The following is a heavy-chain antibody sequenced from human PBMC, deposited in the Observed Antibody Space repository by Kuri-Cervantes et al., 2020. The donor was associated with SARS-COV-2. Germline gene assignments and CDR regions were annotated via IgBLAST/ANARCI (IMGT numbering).Heavy chain of an antibody. CDR2: ISYDGSDK. CDR1: GFTFSSYA. V-gene: IGHV3-30*04. Sequence: GESLKISCAASGFTFSSYAMHWVRQAPGKGLEWVAVISYDGSDKYHADSVKGRFTISRDNAKNSLYLQMNSLRVEDTAVYYCARDTSPLGYCSSNNCYYDALDIWGQGTTVTVSS. J-gene: IGHJ3*02. D-gene: IGHD2-2*01. CDR3: ARDTSPLGYCSSNNCYYDALDI.